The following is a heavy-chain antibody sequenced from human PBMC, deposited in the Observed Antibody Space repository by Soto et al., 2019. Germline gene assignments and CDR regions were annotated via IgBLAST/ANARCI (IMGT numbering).Heavy chain of an antibody. CDR2: IYYSGST. CDR3: ALTGSYYNTLDY. CDR1: GGSISSGGYY. D-gene: IGHD3-10*01. J-gene: IGHJ4*02. V-gene: IGHV4-31*03. Sequence: TLSLTCTVSGGSISSGGYYWSWIRQHPGKGLEWIGYIYYSGSTYYNPSLKSRVTISVDTSKNQFSLKLSSVTAADTAVYYCALTGSYYNTLDYWGQGTLVTVSS.